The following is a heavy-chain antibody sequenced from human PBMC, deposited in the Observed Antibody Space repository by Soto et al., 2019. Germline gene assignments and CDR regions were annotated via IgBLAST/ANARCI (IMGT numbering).Heavy chain of an antibody. J-gene: IGHJ4*02. V-gene: IGHV3-23*01. Sequence: QSGGSLRLSCAASGFTFSSYGMSWVRQAPGKGLEWVSGISDSGGSTYYADSVKGRFTISRDNSKNTLYLQMNSLRAEDTAVYYCARDRAVFDYWGQGTLVTVSS. CDR2: ISDSGGST. CDR1: GFTFSSYG. CDR3: ARDRAVFDY. D-gene: IGHD3-10*01.